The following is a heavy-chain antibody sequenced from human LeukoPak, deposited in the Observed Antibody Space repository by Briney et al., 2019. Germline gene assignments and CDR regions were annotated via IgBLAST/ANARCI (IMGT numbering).Heavy chain of an antibody. J-gene: IGHJ3*02. CDR1: GGSISSYY. V-gene: IGHV4-59*01. CDR3: ASSRNDILTGYNPYAFDI. D-gene: IGHD3-9*01. Sequence: KSSETLSLTCTVSGGSISSYYWSWIRQRRGMGLEGIGYIYYSGSTNYNPSLKSRVTISADTSKNQFSLKLSSVTAADTAVYYCASSRNDILTGYNPYAFDIWGQGTMVTVSS. CDR2: IYYSGST.